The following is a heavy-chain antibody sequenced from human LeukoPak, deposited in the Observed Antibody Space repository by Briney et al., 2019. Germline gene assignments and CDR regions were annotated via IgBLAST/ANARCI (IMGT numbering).Heavy chain of an antibody. D-gene: IGHD3-22*01. Sequence: PSETLSLTCAVYGGSFSGYYWSWIRQPPGKGLEWIGEINHSGSTNYNPSLKSRVTISVDTSKNQFSLKLSSVTAADTAVYYCARRRGYYYDSSGYYRTTPFDYWGQGTLVTVSS. CDR3: ARRRGYYYDSSGYYRTTPFDY. J-gene: IGHJ4*02. CDR2: INHSGST. V-gene: IGHV4-34*01. CDR1: GGSFSGYY.